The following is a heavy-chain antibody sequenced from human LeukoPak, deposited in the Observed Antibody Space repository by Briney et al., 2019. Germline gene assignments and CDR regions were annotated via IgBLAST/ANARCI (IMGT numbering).Heavy chain of an antibody. CDR2: ISAYNGNT. J-gene: IGHJ6*03. CDR3: ARVDRSHFYLDV. Sequence: ASVKVSCKASGYTFTSYSISWVRQAPGQGLEWMGWISAYNGNTNYAQEFQGRVTMTTDESTSTAYLELRSLRFEDTAMYYCARVDRSHFYLDVWGKGTTVTVSS. CDR1: GYTFTSYS. V-gene: IGHV1-18*01.